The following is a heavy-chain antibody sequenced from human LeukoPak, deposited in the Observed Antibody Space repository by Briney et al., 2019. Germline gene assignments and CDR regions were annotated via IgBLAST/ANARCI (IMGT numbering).Heavy chain of an antibody. CDR3: ARRARYCGGDCYSDY. D-gene: IGHD2-21*02. Sequence: GESLKISCKGSGYSFTSYWIGWVRQMPGKGLEWMGIIYPGDSDTRYSPSLQGQVTISADKSISTAYLQWSSLKASDTAMYYCARRARYCGGDCYSDYWGQGTLVTVSS. V-gene: IGHV5-51*01. J-gene: IGHJ4*02. CDR2: IYPGDSDT. CDR1: GYSFTSYW.